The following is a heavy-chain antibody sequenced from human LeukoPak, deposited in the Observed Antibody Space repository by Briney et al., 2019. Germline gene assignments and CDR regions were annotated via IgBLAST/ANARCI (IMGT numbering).Heavy chain of an antibody. Sequence: PSETLSLTCTVSGGSINNYYWSWIRQPPGKGLEWIGYIYNSGTTTYNPSLKSRVTISLDTSKNHFSLNLSSGTAADTAVYYCARTSLLPGYHYHMDVWGKGTTVTVSS. V-gene: IGHV4-59*01. D-gene: IGHD2-2*01. CDR1: GGSINNYY. CDR2: IYNSGTT. CDR3: ARTSLLPGYHYHMDV. J-gene: IGHJ6*03.